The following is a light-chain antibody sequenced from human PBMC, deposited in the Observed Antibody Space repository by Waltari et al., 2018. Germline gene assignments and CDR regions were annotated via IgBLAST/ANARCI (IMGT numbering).Light chain of an antibody. V-gene: IGLV2-8*01. Sequence: QSALTQPPSASGSPGQSVTISCTGTSSDVGGYNSVSCYQQHPGKAPKLMMYEVTKRPSGVPDRFSGSKSDNTASLIVSGLQAEDEADYHCSSYADSDNLVFGGGTKLTVL. J-gene: IGLJ3*02. CDR2: EVT. CDR3: SSYADSDNLV. CDR1: SSDVGGYNS.